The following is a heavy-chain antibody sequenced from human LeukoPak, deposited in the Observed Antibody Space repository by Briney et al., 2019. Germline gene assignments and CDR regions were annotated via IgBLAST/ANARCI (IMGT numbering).Heavy chain of an antibody. V-gene: IGHV1-46*01. Sequence: GASVKVSCKASGYTFTSYYMHWVRQAPGQGLEWMGIINPSGGSTSYAQKFQGRVTMTRDTSTSTVYMELSSLRSEDTAVYYCARDQGMATISGNFDYWGQGTLVTVSS. D-gene: IGHD5-12*01. CDR3: ARDQGMATISGNFDY. CDR2: INPSGGST. J-gene: IGHJ4*02. CDR1: GYTFTSYY.